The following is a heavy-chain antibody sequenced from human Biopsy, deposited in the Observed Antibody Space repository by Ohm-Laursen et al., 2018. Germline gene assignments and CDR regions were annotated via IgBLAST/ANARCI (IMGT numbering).Heavy chain of an antibody. CDR3: ATKLTGYFHH. D-gene: IGHD3-9*01. V-gene: IGHV1-69*06. CDR2: NIPILGTG. Sequence: SSVKVSCKVPEGTFSNYGVNWVRQAPGQGLEWLGGNIPILGTGNYSQKFQDRVTVAADTSTSTATMELRSLRSDDTAVYYCATKLTGYFHHWGQGTLVIVSS. CDR1: EGTFSNYG. J-gene: IGHJ1*01.